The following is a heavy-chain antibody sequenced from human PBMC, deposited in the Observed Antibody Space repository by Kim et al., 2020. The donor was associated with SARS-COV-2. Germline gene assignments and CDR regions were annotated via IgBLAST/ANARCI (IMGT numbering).Heavy chain of an antibody. Sequence: GGSLRLSCAASGFTFSSYAMHWVRQAPGKGLEWVAVISYDGSNKYYADSVKGRFTISRDNSKNTLYLQMNSLRAEDTAVYYCAREQPENYYGSGSYYGDAFDIWGQGTMVTVSS. V-gene: IGHV3-30*04. CDR2: ISYDGSNK. CDR3: AREQPENYYGSGSYYGDAFDI. CDR1: GFTFSSYA. D-gene: IGHD3-10*01. J-gene: IGHJ3*02.